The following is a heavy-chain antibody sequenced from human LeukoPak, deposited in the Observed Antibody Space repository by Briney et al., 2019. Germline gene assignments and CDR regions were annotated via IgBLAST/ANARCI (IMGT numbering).Heavy chain of an antibody. V-gene: IGHV3-21*01. CDR1: GFTFSDYE. CDR2: ISSSSSYI. Sequence: GGSLRLSCVASGFTFSDYEMNWVRQAPGKGLEWVSSISSSSSYIYYADSVKGRFTISRDNAKNSLYLQINSLRAEDTAVYYCARSRPSDVWGKGTTVTVSS. CDR3: ARSRPSDV. J-gene: IGHJ6*04.